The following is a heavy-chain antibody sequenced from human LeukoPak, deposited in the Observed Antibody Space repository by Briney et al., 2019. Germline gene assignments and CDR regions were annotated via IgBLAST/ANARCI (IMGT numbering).Heavy chain of an antibody. CDR1: GGSISSGGYY. J-gene: IGHJ4*02. V-gene: IGHV4-31*03. CDR3: ARVRLGENSGYSLDS. D-gene: IGHD3-22*01. CDR2: IYYSGST. Sequence: PSETLSLTCTVSGGSISSGGYYWSWIRQHPGKGLEWIGYIYYSGSTYYNPSLKSRVTISVDTSKNQFSLKLSSVTAADTAVYYCARVRLGENSGYSLDSWGLGTLVTVSS.